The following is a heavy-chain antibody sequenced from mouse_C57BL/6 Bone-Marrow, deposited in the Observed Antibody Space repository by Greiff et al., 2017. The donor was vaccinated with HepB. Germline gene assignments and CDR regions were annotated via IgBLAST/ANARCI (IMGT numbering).Heavy chain of an antibody. V-gene: IGHV5-6*01. CDR3: ASPLRWLRRDAMDY. D-gene: IGHD2-9*01. CDR1: GFTFSSYG. CDR2: ISSGGSYI. J-gene: IGHJ4*01. Sequence: EVQRVESGGDLVKPGGSLKLSCAASGFTFSSYGMSWVRQTPDKRLEWVATISSGGSYIYYPDSVKGRFTISRDNAKNTLYLQMSSLKSEDTAMYYCASPLRWLRRDAMDYWGQGTSVTVSS.